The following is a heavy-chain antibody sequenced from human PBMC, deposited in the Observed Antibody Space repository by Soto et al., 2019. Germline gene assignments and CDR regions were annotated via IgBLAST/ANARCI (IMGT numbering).Heavy chain of an antibody. CDR3: AKRGIAAYYYGMDV. CDR2: ISYDGSNK. CDR1: GFTFSSYG. J-gene: IGHJ6*02. V-gene: IGHV3-30*18. D-gene: IGHD6-13*01. Sequence: PGGSLRLSCAASGFTFSSYGMHWFRQAPGKGLEWVAVISYDGSNKYYADSVKGRFTISRDNSKNTLYLQMNSLRAGDTAVYYCAKRGIAAYYYGMDVWGQGTTVTVSS.